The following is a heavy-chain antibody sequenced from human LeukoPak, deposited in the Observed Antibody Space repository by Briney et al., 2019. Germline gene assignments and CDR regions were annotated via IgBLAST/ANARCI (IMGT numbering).Heavy chain of an antibody. CDR2: INPNSGDT. D-gene: IGHD2-2*01. CDR3: ARDYCSSTSCLFDY. Sequence: EASVKVSCKASGYTFTSYAMHWVRQAPGQGLEWMGRINPNSGDTNYAQKFQGRVTMTRDTSISTAYMELSRLRSDDTAVYYCARDYCSSTSCLFDYWGQGTLVTVSS. CDR1: GYTFTSYA. J-gene: IGHJ4*02. V-gene: IGHV1-2*06.